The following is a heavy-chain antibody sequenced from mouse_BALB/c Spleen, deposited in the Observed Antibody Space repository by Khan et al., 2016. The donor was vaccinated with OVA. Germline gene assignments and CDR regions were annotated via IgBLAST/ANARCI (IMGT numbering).Heavy chain of an antibody. J-gene: IGHJ2*01. CDR2: TTPTNGRT. V-gene: IGHV1S81*02. CDR3: ARIKKIVATYFDY. CDR1: GYTFTSYW. D-gene: IGHD1-1*01. Sequence: QVQLQQSGAELVKAGASVKMSCKASGYTFTSYWMHWVKQRLRQGLEWFAETTPTNGRTYYNEKFKSKATLTVDKSSSTAYMLLSGPTFEDSAVYYCARIKKIVATYFDYWGQGTTLTVSS.